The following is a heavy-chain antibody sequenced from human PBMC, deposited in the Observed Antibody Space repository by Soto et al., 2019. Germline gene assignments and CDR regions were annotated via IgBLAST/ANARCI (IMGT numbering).Heavy chain of an antibody. Sequence: ASVKVSCKASGYTFTSYGISWVRQAPGQGLEWMGWISAYNGNTNYAQKLQGRVTMTADTSTSTAYMELRSLRSDDTAVYYCARGFWSGYSRPDAFDIWGQGTMVTVSS. V-gene: IGHV1-18*04. D-gene: IGHD3-3*01. CDR3: ARGFWSGYSRPDAFDI. CDR1: GYTFTSYG. CDR2: ISAYNGNT. J-gene: IGHJ3*02.